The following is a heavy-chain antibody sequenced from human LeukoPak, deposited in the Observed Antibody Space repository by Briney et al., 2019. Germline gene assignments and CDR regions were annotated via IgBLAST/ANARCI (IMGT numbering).Heavy chain of an antibody. CDR1: GFTFSSYA. V-gene: IGHV3-23*01. J-gene: IGHJ4*02. CDR3: ARDREKYSSSLDY. D-gene: IGHD6-13*01. CDR2: INNSGGST. Sequence: PGGSLRLSCAASGFTFSSYAMSWVRQAPGKGLEWVSVINNSGGSTYYADSVKGRFTISRDNSKNTLYLQMNSLRAEDTAVYYCARDREKYSSSLDYWGQGTLVTVSS.